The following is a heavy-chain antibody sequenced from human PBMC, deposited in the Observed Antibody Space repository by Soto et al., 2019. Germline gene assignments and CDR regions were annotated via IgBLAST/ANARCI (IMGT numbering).Heavy chain of an antibody. CDR1: GGSISSYY. D-gene: IGHD2-21*02. CDR3: ARDLWGYCGTDCYPLDV. CDR2: MYNTGST. V-gene: IGHV4-59*01. J-gene: IGHJ6*02. Sequence: SETLSLTCTVSGGSISSYYWSWIRQPPGKGLEWIGYMYNTGSTVYNPSFKSRVTISVDTSKNQFSLKLNSVTAAGTAVYYCARDLWGYCGTDCYPLDVWGQGTTVTVSS.